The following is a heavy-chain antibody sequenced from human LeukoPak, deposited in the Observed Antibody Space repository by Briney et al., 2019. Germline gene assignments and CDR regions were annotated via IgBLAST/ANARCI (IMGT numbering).Heavy chain of an antibody. Sequence: PSETLSLTCTVSGGSISSYYWSWIRQPPGKRLEWIGYIYYSGSSNYNPSLKSRVTISVDTSKNQFSLKLSSVTAADTAVYYCARSKSYGDPYAFDIWGQGTMVTVSS. CDR1: GGSISSYY. CDR3: ARSKSYGDPYAFDI. J-gene: IGHJ3*02. V-gene: IGHV4-59*08. CDR2: IYYSGSS. D-gene: IGHD4-17*01.